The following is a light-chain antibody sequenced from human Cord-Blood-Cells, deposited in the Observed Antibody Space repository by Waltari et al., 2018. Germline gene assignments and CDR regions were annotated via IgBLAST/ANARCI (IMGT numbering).Light chain of an antibody. CDR3: QQYNNWPPWT. Sequence: EIVMTQSPATLSVSPGERPTLSCRASQSFSSNLAWYQQKPGKAPRLLIYGASTRATVIPARFSGSGSGTEFTLTISSLQSEDFAVYYCQQYNNWPPWTFGQGTKVEIK. J-gene: IGKJ1*01. V-gene: IGKV3-15*01. CDR2: GAS. CDR1: QSFSSN.